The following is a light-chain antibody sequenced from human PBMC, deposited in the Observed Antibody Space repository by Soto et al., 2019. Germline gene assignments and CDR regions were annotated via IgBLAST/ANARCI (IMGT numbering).Light chain of an antibody. V-gene: IGKV1-39*01. CDR1: QSNCHY. CDR3: QRRSITPWT. CDR2: AAS. J-gene: IGKJ1*01. Sequence: DIQMTQSPSSLSTSVGDRVSITCRASQSNCHYLNWYQQKPGKVPKLLMNAASRLQSGVPSRFSGSSPETAFTLPISSLPPEASPTYCTQRRSITPWTFGKGNKVAI.